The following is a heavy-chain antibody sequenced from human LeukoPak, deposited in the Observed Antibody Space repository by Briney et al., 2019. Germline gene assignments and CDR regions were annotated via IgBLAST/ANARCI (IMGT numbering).Heavy chain of an antibody. D-gene: IGHD3-22*01. J-gene: IGHJ4*02. V-gene: IGHV3-74*01. CDR2: INSDGSST. CDR1: GFTFSSYW. CDR3: ARAIRDSSCYYYEESFDY. Sequence: GRSLRLSCAASGFTFSSYWMHWVRHAPGKGLVWVTRINSDGSSTIYADSVKGRFTISRDNAKNTLYLQMNSLTAEDTAVYYCARAIRDSSCYYYEESFDYWGQGTLVTVSS.